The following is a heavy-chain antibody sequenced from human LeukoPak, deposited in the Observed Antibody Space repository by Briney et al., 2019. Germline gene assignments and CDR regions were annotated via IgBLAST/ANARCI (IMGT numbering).Heavy chain of an antibody. CDR1: GYTFTGYY. CDR2: INPNSGGT. V-gene: IGHV1-2*02. D-gene: IGHD5-18*01. J-gene: IGHJ4*02. Sequence: ASVKVSCKASGYTFTGYYMHWVRQAPGQGLEWMGWINPNSGGTNYAQKFQGRVTMTRDTSISTAYMELSRLRSNDTAVYYCARSVDTAMVTIDYWGQGTLVTVSS. CDR3: ARSVDTAMVTIDY.